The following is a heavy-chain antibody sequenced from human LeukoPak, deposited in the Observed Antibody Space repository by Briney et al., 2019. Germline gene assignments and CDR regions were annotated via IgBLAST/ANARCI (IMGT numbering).Heavy chain of an antibody. Sequence: ASVKVSCKVSGYTLTELSMHWVRQAPGRGLEWMGGFDPEDGETIYAQKFQGRVTMTEDTSTDTAYMELSSLRSDDTAVYYCARTRITMIVVVTSRAFDIWGQGTMVTVPS. CDR3: ARTRITMIVVVTSRAFDI. J-gene: IGHJ3*02. D-gene: IGHD3-22*01. V-gene: IGHV1-24*01. CDR1: GYTLTELS. CDR2: FDPEDGET.